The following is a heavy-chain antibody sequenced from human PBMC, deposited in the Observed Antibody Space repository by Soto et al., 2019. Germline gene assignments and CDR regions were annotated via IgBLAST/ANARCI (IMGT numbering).Heavy chain of an antibody. D-gene: IGHD1-26*01. CDR3: ARDREGATWDYFDY. Sequence: PSETLSLTCAVSGGSISSGGYSWSWIRQPPGKGLEWIGYIYHSGSTYYNPSLKSRVTISVDRSKNQFSLKLSSVTAADTAVYYCARDREGATWDYFDYWGQGTLVTVSS. J-gene: IGHJ4*02. CDR1: GGSISSGGYS. V-gene: IGHV4-30-2*01. CDR2: IYHSGST.